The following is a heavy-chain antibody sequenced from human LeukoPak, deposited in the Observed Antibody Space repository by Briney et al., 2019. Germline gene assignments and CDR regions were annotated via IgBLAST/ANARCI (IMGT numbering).Heavy chain of an antibody. V-gene: IGHV3-21*01. CDR1: GFTFSSYS. D-gene: IGHD3-10*01. CDR3: ARTRLLGAYDAFDI. CDR2: ISSSSSYI. J-gene: IGHJ3*02. Sequence: GGSLRLSCAASGFTFSSYSMNWVRQAPGKGLEWVSSISSSSSYIYYADSVKGRFTISRDNAKNSLYLQMNSLRAEDTAVYYCARTRLLGAYDAFDIWGQGTMVTVSS.